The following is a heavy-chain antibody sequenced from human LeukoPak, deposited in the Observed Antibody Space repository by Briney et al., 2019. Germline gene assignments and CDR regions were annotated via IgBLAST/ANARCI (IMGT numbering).Heavy chain of an antibody. J-gene: IGHJ6*03. Sequence: PGKPCCSASGGTFSRYAISWVRQAPGPGLGWRGGIIPIVGTANYAQKFQGRVTITTHESTSTAYMELSSLRSEDAAVYYCASRSYGLYYYYYYMYVWGKGTTVTVSS. V-gene: IGHV1-69*05. CDR1: GGTFSRYA. CDR3: ASRSYGLYYYYYYMYV. CDR2: IIPIVGTA. D-gene: IGHD5-18*01.